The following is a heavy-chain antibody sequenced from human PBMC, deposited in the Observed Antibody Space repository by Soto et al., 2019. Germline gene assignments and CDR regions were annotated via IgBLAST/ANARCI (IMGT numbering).Heavy chain of an antibody. V-gene: IGHV1-18*04. CDR3: APISRASSGWLPGY. CDR1: GYTFTSNS. Sequence: ASVKVSCKASGYTFTSNSIGWVRQAPGQGLEWMGWINVYNGNTKYAQQLQGRVTLTTDTSTSTAYMDLRSLRSDDTAVYYCAPISRASSGWLPGYWGQGTLVTVSS. D-gene: IGHD6-19*01. J-gene: IGHJ4*02. CDR2: INVYNGNT.